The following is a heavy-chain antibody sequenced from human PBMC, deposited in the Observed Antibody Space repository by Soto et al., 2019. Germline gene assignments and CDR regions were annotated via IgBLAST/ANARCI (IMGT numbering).Heavy chain of an antibody. Sequence: GGSLRLSCAASGFTFSSYWMCWVRQAPGKGLEWVANIKQDGSEKYYVDSVKGRLTISRDNAKNSLYLQMNSLRAEDTAVYYCARDWVAAAAYYYYYGMDVWGQGTTVTVSS. D-gene: IGHD6-13*01. CDR1: GFTFSSYW. CDR3: ARDWVAAAAYYYYYGMDV. V-gene: IGHV3-7*01. CDR2: IKQDGSEK. J-gene: IGHJ6*02.